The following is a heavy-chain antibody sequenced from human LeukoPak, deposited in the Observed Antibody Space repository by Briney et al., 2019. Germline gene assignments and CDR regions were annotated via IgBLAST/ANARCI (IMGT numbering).Heavy chain of an antibody. J-gene: IGHJ5*02. CDR3: ARESVAGKLNWFDP. CDR1: GFTFSSYA. CDR2: ISYDGSNK. Sequence: QPGGSLRLSCAASGFTFSSYAMHWVRQAPGKGLEWVAVISYDGSNKYYADSVKGRFTISRDNSKNTLYLQMNSLRAEDTAVYYCARESVAGKLNWFDPWGQGTLVTVSS. V-gene: IGHV3-30-3*01. D-gene: IGHD6-19*01.